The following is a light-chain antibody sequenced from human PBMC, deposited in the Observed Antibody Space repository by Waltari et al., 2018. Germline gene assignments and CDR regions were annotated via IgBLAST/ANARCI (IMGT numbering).Light chain of an antibody. CDR2: DVS. J-gene: IGLJ2*01. Sequence: QSALTQPASVSGSPGQSVTIFCAGTSNDVGGYNSVSWYQEHPGQAPRVIIYDVSDRQSGVSDRFSGSKSGNTDSLTISGLQAEDEADYYCSSQSSNDVVLFGGGTKLTVL. V-gene: IGLV2-14*01. CDR1: SNDVGGYNS. CDR3: SSQSSNDVVL.